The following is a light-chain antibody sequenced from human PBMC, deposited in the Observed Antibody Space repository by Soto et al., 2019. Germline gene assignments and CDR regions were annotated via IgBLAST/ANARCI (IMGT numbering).Light chain of an antibody. J-gene: IGLJ3*02. CDR1: SYDVGAYNY. Sequence: QSALTQPASVSGSPGQSITISCTGTSYDVGAYNYVSWYQQHPGKAPKLMISEVSNRPSGISNPFSGSKSGNTASLTISGLQAEDEADYYCNSYTIASTWVFGGGTKLTVL. CDR2: EVS. V-gene: IGLV2-14*01. CDR3: NSYTIASTWV.